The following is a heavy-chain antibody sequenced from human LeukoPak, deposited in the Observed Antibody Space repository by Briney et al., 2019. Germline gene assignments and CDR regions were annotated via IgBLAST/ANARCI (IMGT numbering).Heavy chain of an antibody. Sequence: GGSLRLSCAASGFTFSSYSMNWVRQAPGKGLEWVPSISSSSSYIYYADSVKGRFTTSRDNAKNSLYLQMNSLRAEDTAVYYCARFDVVVVPAANGDFDYWGQGTLVTVSS. CDR1: GFTFSSYS. J-gene: IGHJ4*02. D-gene: IGHD2-2*01. CDR3: ARFDVVVVPAANGDFDY. V-gene: IGHV3-21*01. CDR2: ISSSSSYI.